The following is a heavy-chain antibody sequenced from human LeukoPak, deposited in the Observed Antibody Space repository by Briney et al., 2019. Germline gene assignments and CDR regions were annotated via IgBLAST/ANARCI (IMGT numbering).Heavy chain of an antibody. V-gene: IGHV3-33*01. CDR3: ARRLETSEWFDP. J-gene: IGHJ5*02. CDR2: IWYDGSNK. Sequence: GGSLRLSCAASGFTFSSYGMHWVRQAPGKGLEWVAVIWYDGSNKYYADSVKGRFTISRDNSKNTLYLQMNSLRAEDTAVYYCARRLETSEWFDPWGQGTLVTVSS. D-gene: IGHD5/OR15-5a*01. CDR1: GFTFSSYG.